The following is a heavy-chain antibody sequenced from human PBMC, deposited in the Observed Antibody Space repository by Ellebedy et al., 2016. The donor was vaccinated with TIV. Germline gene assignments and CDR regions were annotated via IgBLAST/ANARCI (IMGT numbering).Heavy chain of an antibody. V-gene: IGHV7-4-1*02. CDR2: INTGTGNP. CDR3: ARISQFSNDNF. CDR1: GYTFTAYA. Sequence: AASVKVSRKASGYTFTAYAMTWVRQAPGQGLEWMGWINTGTGNPTYAQDFTGRFVFSLDTSVNTAYLQINSLKAEDTAVYYCARISQFSNDNFWGQGTLVTVSS. D-gene: IGHD3-9*01. J-gene: IGHJ4*02.